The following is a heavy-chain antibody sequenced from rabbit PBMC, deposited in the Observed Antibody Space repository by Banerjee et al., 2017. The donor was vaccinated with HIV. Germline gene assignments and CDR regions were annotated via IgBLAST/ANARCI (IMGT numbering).Heavy chain of an antibody. J-gene: IGHJ4*01. CDR2: INTSSGNT. Sequence: QEQLVESGGGLVKPGASLTLSCKASGFSFSNKYVMCWVRQAPGKGLEWIGCINTSSGNTVYATWAKGRFTISKTSWTTVTLQMTSLTAADTATYFCARRWDYVDLWGPGTLVTVS. CDR1: GFSFSNKYV. V-gene: IGHV1S45*01. CDR3: ARRWDYVDL. D-gene: IGHD2-1*01.